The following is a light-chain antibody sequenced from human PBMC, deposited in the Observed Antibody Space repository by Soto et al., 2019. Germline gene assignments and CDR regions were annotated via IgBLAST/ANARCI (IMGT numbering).Light chain of an antibody. Sequence: DIQMTQSPSTLSASVGDRVTITCRASQSISSWLAWYQQKPGKAPKLLIYDASSLESGFPSRFSGSGSGTEFTLTISSLQPDDFATYYCQQYNIYSGTFGQGTNQEIK. V-gene: IGKV1-5*01. CDR3: QQYNIYSGT. CDR2: DAS. J-gene: IGKJ2*01. CDR1: QSISSW.